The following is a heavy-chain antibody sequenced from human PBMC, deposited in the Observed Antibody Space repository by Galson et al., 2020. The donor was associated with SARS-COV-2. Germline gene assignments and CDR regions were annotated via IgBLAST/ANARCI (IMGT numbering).Heavy chain of an antibody. CDR1: EFTFTSYA. Sequence: TGGSLRLSCAASEFTFTSYAMSWVRQAPGKGLEWVSDVDNSGGRTEYADSVKGRFTISRDNSKNTLYLQMNSLRVEDTAVYFCARVMGAWAGDWYFDLWGRGTVVTVSS. V-gene: IGHV3-23*05. CDR2: VDNSGGRT. J-gene: IGHJ2*01. D-gene: IGHD3-16*01. CDR3: ARVMGAWAGDWYFDL.